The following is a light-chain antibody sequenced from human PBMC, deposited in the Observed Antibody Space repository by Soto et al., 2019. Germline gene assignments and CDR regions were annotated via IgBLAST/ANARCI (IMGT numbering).Light chain of an antibody. V-gene: IGKV3-20*01. Sequence: EIVMTQSPGTLSVSPGERATLSCRASQSVSSNLAWYQHKPGQAPRLLIYDASNRASVIPDRFSGSGSGTDFTLSISGLEPEDFAVYFCQQYANSRTLGQGTKVDIK. CDR2: DAS. CDR3: QQYANSRT. J-gene: IGKJ1*01. CDR1: QSVSSN.